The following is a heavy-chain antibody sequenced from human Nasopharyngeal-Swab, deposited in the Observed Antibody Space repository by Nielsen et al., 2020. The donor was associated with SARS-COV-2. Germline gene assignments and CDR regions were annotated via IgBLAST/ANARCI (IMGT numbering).Heavy chain of an antibody. D-gene: IGHD2/OR15-2a*01. Sequence: GESLKISCVASGYSFRTYGMSWVRQAPGKGLEWVAAIVGSGDISGSGGTTSYSDAVKGRFTISRDNSKNTLSLQMDSLRAEDTAVYYCAKDLRGPYFFWGQGTLVTVSS. CDR2: IVGSGDISGSGGTT. CDR3: AKDLRGPYFF. V-gene: IGHV3-23*01. J-gene: IGHJ4*02. CDR1: GYSFRTYG.